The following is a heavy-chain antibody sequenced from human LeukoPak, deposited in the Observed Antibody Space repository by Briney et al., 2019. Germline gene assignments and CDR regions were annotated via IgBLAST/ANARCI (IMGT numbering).Heavy chain of an antibody. D-gene: IGHD2-21*01. J-gene: IGHJ4*02. CDR2: IYENGGTT. CDR3: AKDFRIGYSAHFDY. V-gene: IGHV3-23*01. Sequence: GGSLRLSYVGSGFTFRSHAMSWVRQAPEKGLEFVSGIYENGGTTYYADSVKGRFSISRDNSKNTLYLQMDSLRGEDTAVYYCAKDFRIGYSAHFDYWGQGALVTVSS. CDR1: GFTFRSHA.